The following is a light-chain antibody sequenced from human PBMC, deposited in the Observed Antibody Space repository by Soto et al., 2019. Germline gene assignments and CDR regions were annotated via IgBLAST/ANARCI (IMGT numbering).Light chain of an antibody. J-gene: IGKJ4*01. V-gene: IGKV4-1*01. Sequence: DIVMTQSPDSLAVSLGERATINCKSSQSVLYSSNNKNYLAWYQQKPGQPPKLLISWASTRESGVPDRFSGSGSGKDFTLTISSLQAEYVAVYYCQQHYNSPPLTFGGGTKVEIK. CDR1: QSVLYSSNNKNY. CDR3: QQHYNSPPLT. CDR2: WAS.